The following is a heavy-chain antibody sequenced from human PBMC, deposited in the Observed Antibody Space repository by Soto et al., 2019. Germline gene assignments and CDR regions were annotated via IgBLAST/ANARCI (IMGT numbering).Heavy chain of an antibody. CDR2: ISYDGSNK. CDR3: ARAGDGWLVANYYYYGMDV. J-gene: IGHJ6*01. CDR1: GFTFSSYA. V-gene: IGHV3-30-3*01. Sequence: QVQLVESGGGVVQPGRSLRLSCAASGFTFSSYAMHWVRQAPGKGLEWVAVISYDGSNKYYADSVKGRFTISRDNSKNTLYLQMNSLRAEDTAVYYCARAGDGWLVANYYYYGMDVW. D-gene: IGHD6-19*01.